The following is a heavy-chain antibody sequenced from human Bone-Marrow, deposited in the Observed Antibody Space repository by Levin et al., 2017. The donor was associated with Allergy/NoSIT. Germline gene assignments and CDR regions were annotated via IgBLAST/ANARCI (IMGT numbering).Heavy chain of an antibody. CDR2: IHYSGST. CDR3: ARDRGGTSGWYRGSYYYAFDV. V-gene: IGHV4-61*01. D-gene: IGHD6-19*01. J-gene: IGHJ6*02. Sequence: SETLSLTCSISGASINSDNFYWSWIRQTPRKGLEWIGYIHYSGSTNYNPSLTSPVTISLDTSKNQFSLTLTSATAADTAVYYCARDRGGTSGWYRGSYYYAFDVWGQGTTVTVTS. CDR1: GASINSDNFY.